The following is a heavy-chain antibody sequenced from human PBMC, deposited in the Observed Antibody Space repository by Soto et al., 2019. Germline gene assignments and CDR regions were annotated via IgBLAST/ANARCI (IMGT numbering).Heavy chain of an antibody. CDR3: AKKIDSSGWHDAFDI. J-gene: IGHJ3*02. CDR1: GFTFCSYG. Sequence: LRLSCAASGFTFCSYGMHWVRQSPGKGLEWVAVISYDGSNKYYADSVKGRFTISRDNSKNTLYLQMNSLRAEDTAVYYCAKKIDSSGWHDAFDIWGQGTMVTVSS. CDR2: ISYDGSNK. V-gene: IGHV3-30*18. D-gene: IGHD6-19*01.